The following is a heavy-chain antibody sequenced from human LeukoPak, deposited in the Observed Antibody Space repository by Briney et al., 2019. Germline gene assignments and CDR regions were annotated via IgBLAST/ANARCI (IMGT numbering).Heavy chain of an antibody. J-gene: IGHJ4*02. V-gene: IGHV4-34*01. CDR2: INHSGST. CDR3: VKTPTAFVWGGNYFDS. Sequence: PSETLSLTCAVYGGSFSAYYWNWIRQPPGKGLEWIGEINHSGSTNYNPSLKSRVTISVDTSKNQFSLKVTSVTAADTAVYFCVKTPTAFVWGGNYFDSWGQGTLVTVSS. CDR1: GGSFSAYY. D-gene: IGHD3-16*01.